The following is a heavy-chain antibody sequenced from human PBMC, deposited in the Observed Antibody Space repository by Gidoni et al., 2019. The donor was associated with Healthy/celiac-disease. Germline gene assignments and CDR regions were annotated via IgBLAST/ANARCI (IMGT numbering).Heavy chain of an antibody. CDR2: IYHSGST. CDR3: ASSEVIVGAIDY. V-gene: IGHV4-38-2*02. Sequence: QVQLQESGPGLVKPSETLSLTCTVSGYSISSGYYWGWIRQPPGKGLEWIGSIYHSGSTYYNPSLKSRVTISVDTSKNQFSLKLSSVTAADTAVYYCASSEVIVGAIDYWGQGTLVTVSS. J-gene: IGHJ4*02. CDR1: GYSISSGYY. D-gene: IGHD1-26*01.